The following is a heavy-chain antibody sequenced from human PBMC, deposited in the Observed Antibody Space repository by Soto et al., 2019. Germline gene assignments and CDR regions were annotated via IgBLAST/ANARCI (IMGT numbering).Heavy chain of an antibody. Sequence: EVQLVESGGGLVKPGRSLRLSCAASGFTFSSYSMNWVRQAPGKGLEWVSSISSSSSYIYYADSVKGRFTISRDNAKNSLYLQMNSLRAEDTAVYYCARDRTIFGVGYGMDVWGQGTTVTVSS. CDR1: GFTFSSYS. CDR3: ARDRTIFGVGYGMDV. J-gene: IGHJ6*02. V-gene: IGHV3-21*01. D-gene: IGHD3-3*01. CDR2: ISSSSSYI.